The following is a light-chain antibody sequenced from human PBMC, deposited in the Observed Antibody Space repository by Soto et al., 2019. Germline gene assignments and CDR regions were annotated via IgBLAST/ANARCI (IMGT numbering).Light chain of an antibody. J-gene: IGKJ2*01. V-gene: IGKV3-20*01. CDR1: QSVSNSY. CDR2: GAS. Sequence: EIVLTQSPGTLSLSPGERATLSCRASQSVSNSYLAWYQQKPGQAPRLLIYGASSRATGIPDRFSGSGSGTDFTLTISRLEPEDFAVYYCQQSGSSPRYTFGQGTKLEIK. CDR3: QQSGSSPRYT.